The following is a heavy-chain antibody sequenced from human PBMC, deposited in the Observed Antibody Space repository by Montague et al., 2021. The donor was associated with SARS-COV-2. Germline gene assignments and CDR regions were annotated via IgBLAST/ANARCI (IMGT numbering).Heavy chain of an antibody. J-gene: IGHJ3*02. CDR2: IPHSGRT. CDR3: ARVTMVVSATGAFDI. D-gene: IGHD2-21*02. Sequence: SETLSLTCAVSGGSISTYDWWSWVRQPPGRGPEWVGHIPHSGRTNYNPPFKSRVTMSVDKSKNQFSLKLTYVTAADTAVYYCARVTMVVSATGAFDIWGQGTMVAVSS. CDR1: GGSISTYDW. V-gene: IGHV4-4*02.